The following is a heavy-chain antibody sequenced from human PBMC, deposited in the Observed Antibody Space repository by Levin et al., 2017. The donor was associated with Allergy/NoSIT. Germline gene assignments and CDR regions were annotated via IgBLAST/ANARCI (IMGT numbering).Heavy chain of an antibody. CDR2: IYYSGST. CDR1: GGSISSYY. Sequence: SETLSLTCTVSGGSISSYYWSWIRQPPGKGLEWIGYIYYSGSTNYNPSLKSRVTISVDTSKNQFSLKLSSVTAADTAVYYCARTNHYYYYMDVWGKGTTVTVSS. CDR3: ARTNHYYYYMDV. D-gene: IGHD2-8*01. J-gene: IGHJ6*03. V-gene: IGHV4-59*01.